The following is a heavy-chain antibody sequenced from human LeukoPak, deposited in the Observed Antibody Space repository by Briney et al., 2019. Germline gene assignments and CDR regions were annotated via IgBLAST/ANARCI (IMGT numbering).Heavy chain of an antibody. D-gene: IGHD2-2*02. CDR3: AKDRVRYRAPNRGYYYYGMDV. CDR2: ISYDGSNK. J-gene: IGHJ6*02. V-gene: IGHV3-30*18. Sequence: GGSLRLSCAASGFTFSSYGMHWVRQAPGKGLEWVAVISYDGSNKYYADSVKGRFTISRDNSKNTLYLQMNSLRAEDTAVYYCAKDRVRYRAPNRGYYYYGMDVWGQGTTVTVSS. CDR1: GFTFSSYG.